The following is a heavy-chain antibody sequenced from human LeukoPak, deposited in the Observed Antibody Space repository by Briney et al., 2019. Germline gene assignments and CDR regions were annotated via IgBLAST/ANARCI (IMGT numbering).Heavy chain of an antibody. CDR3: AKAGLWFGELWNSFDP. Sequence: GGSLRLSCAASDFNFITYAMSWVRQAPGKGLEWVSTISGGGDVTYYADSVKGHFTISRDNSKNTLYLQMNSLRAEDTAVYYCAKAGLWFGELWNSFDPWGQGTLVTVSS. CDR1: DFNFITYA. D-gene: IGHD3-10*01. J-gene: IGHJ5*02. CDR2: ISGGGDVT. V-gene: IGHV3-23*01.